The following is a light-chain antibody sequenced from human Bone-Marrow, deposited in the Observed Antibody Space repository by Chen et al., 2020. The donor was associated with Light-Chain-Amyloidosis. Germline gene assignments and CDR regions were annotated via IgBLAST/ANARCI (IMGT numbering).Light chain of an antibody. Sequence: SYVLTQPSSVSVAPGQTATIACGGNNIGSTSVHWYQQTPGQAPLLGVYDDSDRPSGIPERLSGSNSGNTATLAMSRVEAGDEADYYCQVWDRSSDRPVFGGGTKLTVL. CDR1: NIGSTS. CDR2: DDS. J-gene: IGLJ3*02. CDR3: QVWDRSSDRPV. V-gene: IGLV3-21*02.